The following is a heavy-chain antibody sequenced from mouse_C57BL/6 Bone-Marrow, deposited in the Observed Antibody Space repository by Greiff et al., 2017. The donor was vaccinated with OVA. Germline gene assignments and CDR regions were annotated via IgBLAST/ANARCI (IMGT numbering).Heavy chain of an antibody. J-gene: IGHJ2*01. CDR1: GYTFTSYW. V-gene: IGHV1-5*01. D-gene: IGHD1-1*01. CDR3: TRETTVVPYYFDY. CDR2: IYPGNSDT. Sequence: EVKVVESGTVLARPGASVKMSCKTSGYTFTSYWMHWVKQRPGQGLEWIGAIYPGNSDTSYNQKFKGKAKLTAVTSASTAYMELSSLTNEDSAVYYCTRETTVVPYYFDYWGQGTTLTVSS.